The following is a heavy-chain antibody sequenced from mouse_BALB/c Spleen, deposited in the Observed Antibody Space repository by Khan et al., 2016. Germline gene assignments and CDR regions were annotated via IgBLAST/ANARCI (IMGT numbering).Heavy chain of an antibody. CDR2: IHYSGST. J-gene: IGHJ2*01. CDR1: GYSIPSHYS. D-gene: IGHD3-1*01. CDR3: ATSTSGYWYYFDY. Sequence: EVELAESGPDLVKPSQSLSLTCTVTGYSIPSHYSWHWIRHFPGNKLEWMGYIHYSGSTNYNPSLKSRISITRDTSKNQFFLQLNSVTTEDTATYYCATSTSGYWYYFDYWGQGTTLTVSS. V-gene: IGHV3-1*02.